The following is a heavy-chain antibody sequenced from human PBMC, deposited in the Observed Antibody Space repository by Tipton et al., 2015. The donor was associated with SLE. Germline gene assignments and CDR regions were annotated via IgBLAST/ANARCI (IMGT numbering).Heavy chain of an antibody. CDR1: GFTFSDYY. V-gene: IGHV3-11*01. Sequence: SLRLSCAASGFTFSDYYMSWIRQAPGKGLEWVSYISSSGSTIYYADSVKGRFTISRDNAKNSLYLQMNSLRAEDTAVYYCAVAYRPSCDCCYIDFWGKGTMVTVSS. CDR3: AVAYRPSCDCCYIDF. CDR2: ISSSGSTI. J-gene: IGHJ6*03. D-gene: IGHD6-6*01.